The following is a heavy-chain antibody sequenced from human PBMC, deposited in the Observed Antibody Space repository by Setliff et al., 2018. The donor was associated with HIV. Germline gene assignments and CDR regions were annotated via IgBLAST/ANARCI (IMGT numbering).Heavy chain of an antibody. D-gene: IGHD3-3*01. V-gene: IGHV5-51*01. CDR1: GYTFTSYW. Sequence: PGESLKISCKASGYTFTSYWIGWVRQMPGKGLEWMGTVYPGNSATRYSPSFQGQVTISADQSITTAYLQWSSLKPSDTAIYYCARLYDFWSGNSRNYYMDVWGKGTTVTVSS. J-gene: IGHJ6*03. CDR2: VYPGNSAT. CDR3: ARLYDFWSGNSRNYYMDV.